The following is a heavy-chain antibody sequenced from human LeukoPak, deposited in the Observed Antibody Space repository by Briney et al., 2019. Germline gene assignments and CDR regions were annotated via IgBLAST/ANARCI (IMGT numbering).Heavy chain of an antibody. D-gene: IGHD4-17*01. CDR1: GYSFTRYW. CDR3: ARLGDYGDYLDY. V-gene: IGHV5-51*01. J-gene: IGHJ4*02. Sequence: GESLKNSCKGSGYSFTRYWNGWGRQKPGKSLEGMGVIFPGDSDTRYSPSFQGQVTISADKSISTAYLQWSSLKASDTAMYYCARLGDYGDYLDYWGQGTLVTVSS. CDR2: IFPGDSDT.